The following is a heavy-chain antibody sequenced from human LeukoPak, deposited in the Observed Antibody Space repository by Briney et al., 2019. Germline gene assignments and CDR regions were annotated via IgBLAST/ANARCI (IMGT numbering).Heavy chain of an antibody. CDR2: IYTSGST. J-gene: IGHJ5*02. CDR1: GGSISSGSYY. V-gene: IGHV4-61*02. D-gene: IGHD3-3*01. Sequence: PSQTLSLTCTVSGGSISSGSYYWSWIRQPAGKGLEWIGRIYTSGSTNYNPSLKSRVTISVDTTKNQFSLKLSSVTDADTAVYYCARGQVASVTIFGVVTYWFDPWGQGTLVTVSS. CDR3: ARGQVASVTIFGVVTYWFDP.